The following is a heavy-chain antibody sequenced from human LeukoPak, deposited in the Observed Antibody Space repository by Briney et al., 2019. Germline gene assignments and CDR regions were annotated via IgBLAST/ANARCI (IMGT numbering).Heavy chain of an antibody. Sequence: GGSLRLSCAASGFTFSSYWMHWVRQAPGKGLVWGSRISSDGSSTRYADSVKGRFTISRDNAKNTLFLQMNSLRAEDAAVYYCARDNIWNYPDYWGQGTLVTVSS. CDR3: ARDNIWNYPDY. D-gene: IGHD1-7*01. CDR2: ISSDGSST. V-gene: IGHV3-74*01. J-gene: IGHJ4*02. CDR1: GFTFSSYW.